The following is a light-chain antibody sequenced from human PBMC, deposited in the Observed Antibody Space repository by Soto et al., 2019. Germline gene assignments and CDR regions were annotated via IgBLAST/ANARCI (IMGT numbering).Light chain of an antibody. J-gene: IGKJ5*01. CDR2: AAF. V-gene: IGKV1-39*01. Sequence: ETNTGGASHDIRNSLNWYQQKPGNAPKLLIYAAFSLQSGVPSRFSGSGSGTEFTLTISCLLSKHFAPYYCAQRSRYPFTFGLGTWVEI. CDR3: AQRSRYPFT. CDR1: HDIRNS.